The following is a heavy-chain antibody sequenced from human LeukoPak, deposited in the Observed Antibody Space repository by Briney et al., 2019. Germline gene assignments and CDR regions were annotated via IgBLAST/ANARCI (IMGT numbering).Heavy chain of an antibody. CDR1: GFTFSSYA. CDR3: ARGHYYGSGSYDY. CDR2: INHSGST. J-gene: IGHJ4*02. Sequence: GSLRLSCAASGFTFSSYAMSWVRQAPGKGLEWIGEINHSGSTNYNPSLKSRVTISVDTSKNQFSLKLSSVTAADTAVYYCARGHYYGSGSYDYWGQGTLVTVSS. D-gene: IGHD3-10*01. V-gene: IGHV4-34*01.